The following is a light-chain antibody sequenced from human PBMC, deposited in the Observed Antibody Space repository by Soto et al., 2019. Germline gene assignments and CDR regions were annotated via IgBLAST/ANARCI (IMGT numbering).Light chain of an antibody. V-gene: IGLV1-44*01. CDR3: AAWDGSLNGVV. Sequence: QSVLTQPPSASETPGQRVTIPCSGGSSNIGSNTVNWYQQLPGTAPKLLIYSNNNRPSGVPDRFSGSKSGTSASLAISGLQSEDEADYFCAAWDGSLNGVVFGGGTKVTVL. J-gene: IGLJ3*02. CDR1: SSNIGSNT. CDR2: SNN.